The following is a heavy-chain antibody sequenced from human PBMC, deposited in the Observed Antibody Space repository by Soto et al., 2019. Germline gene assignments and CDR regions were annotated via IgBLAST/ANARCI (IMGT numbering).Heavy chain of an antibody. J-gene: IGHJ3*02. V-gene: IGHV3-30*03. Sequence: PGGSLRLSCAASGFTFSSYGMHWVRQAPGKGLEWVAVISYDGSNKYYADSVKGRFTISRDNSKNTLYLQMNSLRAEDTAVYYCASLYYYDSPHHAFDIRGQGTMVTVSS. CDR3: ASLYYYDSPHHAFDI. CDR2: ISYDGSNK. D-gene: IGHD3-22*01. CDR1: GFTFSSYG.